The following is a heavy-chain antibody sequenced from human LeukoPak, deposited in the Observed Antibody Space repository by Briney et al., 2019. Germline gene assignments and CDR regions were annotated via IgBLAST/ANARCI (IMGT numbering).Heavy chain of an antibody. Sequence: RASVKVSCKVSGYTLTELSMHWVRQAPGKGLEWMGGFDPEDGETICAQKFQGRVTMTEDTSTDTAYMELSSLRSEDTAVYYCATASPYDILTGYYRYWGQGTLVTISS. D-gene: IGHD3-9*01. J-gene: IGHJ4*02. CDR2: FDPEDGET. CDR1: GYTLTELS. CDR3: ATASPYDILTGYYRY. V-gene: IGHV1-24*01.